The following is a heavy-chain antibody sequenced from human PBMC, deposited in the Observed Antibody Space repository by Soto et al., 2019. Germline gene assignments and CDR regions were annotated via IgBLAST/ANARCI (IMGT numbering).Heavy chain of an antibody. J-gene: IGHJ5*02. CDR2: ISSSSSYI. V-gene: IGHV3-21*01. CDR1: GFSFSSYS. Sequence: GGYLRLSCAASGFSFSSYSMNWVRQAPGKGMEWVSSISSSSSYIYYADSVKGRFTISRDNAKNSLYLQMNSLRAEDTAVYYCASPDYDFWSGYDEFDPWGQGTLVTGSS. D-gene: IGHD3-3*01. CDR3: ASPDYDFWSGYDEFDP.